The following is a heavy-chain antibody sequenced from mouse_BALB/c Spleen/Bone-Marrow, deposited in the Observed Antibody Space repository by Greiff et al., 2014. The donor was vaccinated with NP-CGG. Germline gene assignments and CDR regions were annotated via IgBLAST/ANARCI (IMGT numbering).Heavy chain of an antibody. D-gene: IGHD1-1*01. V-gene: IGHV3-1*02. CDR1: GYSITRGYN. CDR2: IHYSGSA. Sequence: EVQGVESGPGLVKPSQFLSLTCTVTGYSITRGYNWHWIRQFPGNKLEWMGYIHYSGSANYNPSLKSQISITRDTSKNQFFLQLYSVTTEDTATYYCTKEGYASSYAYWGQGTTLTVSS. J-gene: IGHJ2*01. CDR3: TKEGYASSYAY.